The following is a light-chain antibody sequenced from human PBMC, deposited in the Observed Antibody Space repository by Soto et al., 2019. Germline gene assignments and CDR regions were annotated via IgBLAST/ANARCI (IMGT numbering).Light chain of an antibody. CDR1: QSVSSN. V-gene: IGKV3-15*01. CDR2: GAS. Sequence: EIVMTQSPATLSVSPGERATLSCRASQSVSSNLAWYQQKPGQSPRLLISGASTRATGIPANFSGSGSGTEFTLTISSLQSEDFAIYFCQQYYNWPRTFGQGTKVEIK. CDR3: QQYYNWPRT. J-gene: IGKJ1*01.